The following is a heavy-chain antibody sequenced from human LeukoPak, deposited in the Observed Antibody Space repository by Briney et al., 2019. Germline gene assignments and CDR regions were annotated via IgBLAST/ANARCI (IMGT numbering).Heavy chain of an antibody. J-gene: IGHJ4*02. CDR1: GGSISSSSYY. CDR3: ARHQTFDY. Sequence: SETLSLTCTVSGGSISSSSYYWGWIRQPPGKGLEWIGYIYYSGSTNYNPSLKSRVTISVDTSKNQFSLKLSSVTAADTAVYYCARHQTFDYWGQGTLVTVSS. V-gene: IGHV4-61*05. CDR2: IYYSGST.